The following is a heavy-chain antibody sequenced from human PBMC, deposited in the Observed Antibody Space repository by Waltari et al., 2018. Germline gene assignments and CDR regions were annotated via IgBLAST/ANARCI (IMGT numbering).Heavy chain of an antibody. J-gene: IGHJ4*02. CDR3: ARGHSGWYDY. V-gene: IGHV4-38-2*01. D-gene: IGHD6-19*01. Sequence: QVQLQESGPGLVTPSETLSLTCAVSGYSIRSGYYWGWIRQPPGKGLEWVVTIYHSGSTYYNPSLKSRVTISVDTSNNQFSLKLSSVTAADTAVYYCARGHSGWYDYWSQGNLVTVSS. CDR1: GYSIRSGYY. CDR2: IYHSGST.